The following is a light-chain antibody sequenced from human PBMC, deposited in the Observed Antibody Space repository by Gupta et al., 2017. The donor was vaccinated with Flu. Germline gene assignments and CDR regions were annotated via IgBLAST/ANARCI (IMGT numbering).Light chain of an antibody. CDR2: KAS. CDR3: QQYDTYSGT. V-gene: IGKV1-5*03. J-gene: IGKJ2*01. Sequence: PSTLSASVGDRVTITCRASQSIRNWLAWYQQKPGKAPNLLIYKASSLESGVPSRFSGSGSGTEFTLTISSLQHDDFATYYCQQYDTYSGTFGQGTKLEIK. CDR1: QSIRNW.